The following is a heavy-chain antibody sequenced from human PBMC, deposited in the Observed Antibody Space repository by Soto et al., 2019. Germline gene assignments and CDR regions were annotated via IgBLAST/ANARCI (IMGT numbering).Heavy chain of an antibody. Sequence: GGSLRLSCSASGFMFSSYAMHWVRQAPGKGLEYVSTISANGGSTYYADSVKGRFTISRDNSKNTLYLQMSSLRAEDTAVYYCVKWAHQGDYYESGGYYLVFDYWGQGTLVTVSS. D-gene: IGHD3-22*01. CDR2: ISANGGST. CDR3: VKWAHQGDYYESGGYYLVFDY. CDR1: GFMFSSYA. J-gene: IGHJ4*02. V-gene: IGHV3-64D*08.